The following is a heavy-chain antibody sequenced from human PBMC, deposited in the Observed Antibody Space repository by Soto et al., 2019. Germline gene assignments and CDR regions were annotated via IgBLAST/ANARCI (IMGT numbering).Heavy chain of an antibody. Sequence: GGSLRLSCAASGFTFSSYAMHWVRQAPGKGLEWVAVISYDGSNKYYADSVKGRFTISRDNAKNSVYLEMNSLRAEDTAVYYCARDRFRIAVAGTWFDPWGQGTLVSVSS. J-gene: IGHJ5*02. CDR2: ISYDGSNK. V-gene: IGHV3-30-3*01. CDR1: GFTFSSYA. D-gene: IGHD6-19*01. CDR3: ARDRFRIAVAGTWFDP.